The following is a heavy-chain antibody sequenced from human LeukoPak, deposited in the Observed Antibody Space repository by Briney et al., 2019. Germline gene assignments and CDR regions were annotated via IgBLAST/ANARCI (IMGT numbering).Heavy chain of an antibody. CDR3: ARVGIAAADAYYFDY. CDR2: ISYDGSNK. V-gene: IGHV3-30-3*01. D-gene: IGHD6-13*01. J-gene: IGHJ4*02. CDR1: GFTFSSYA. Sequence: PGGSLRLSCAASGFTFSSYAMHWVRQAPGKGLEWVAVISYDGSNKYYADPVKGRFTISRDNSKNTLYLQMNSLRAEDTAVYYCARVGIAAADAYYFDYWGQGTLVTVSS.